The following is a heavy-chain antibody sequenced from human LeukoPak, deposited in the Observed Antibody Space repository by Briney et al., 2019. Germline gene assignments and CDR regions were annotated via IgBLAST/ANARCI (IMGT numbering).Heavy chain of an antibody. CDR2: IYRFGNT. Sequence: SETLSLTCTVSGDSLTSANWSWIRQPPRKRLEWIGYIYRFGNTDYNPSLMRRVTISLATSKKQLSLNLTSVTAADTAVYYCAGRGQRYFRDWGQGTLVTVSS. J-gene: IGHJ1*01. CDR3: AGRGQRYFRD. V-gene: IGHV4-4*08. CDR1: GDSLTSAN.